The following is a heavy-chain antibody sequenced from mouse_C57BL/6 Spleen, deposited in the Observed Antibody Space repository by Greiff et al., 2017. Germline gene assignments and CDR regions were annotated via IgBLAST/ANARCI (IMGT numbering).Heavy chain of an antibody. CDR2: ISSGSSTI. CDR3: ARGRFAY. V-gene: IGHV5-17*01. CDR1: GFTFSDYG. Sequence: DVKLVESGGGLVKPGGSLKLSCAASGFTFSDYGMHWVRQAPEKGLEWVAYISSGSSTIYYADTVKGRFTISRDNAKNTLFLQMTSLRSGDTAMYYCARGRFAYWGQGTLVTVSA. J-gene: IGHJ3*01.